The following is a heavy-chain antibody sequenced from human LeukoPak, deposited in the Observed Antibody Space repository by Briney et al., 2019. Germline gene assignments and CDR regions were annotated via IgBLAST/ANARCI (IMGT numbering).Heavy chain of an antibody. J-gene: IGHJ4*02. Sequence: PGGSLRLSCAASGFTVSSNYMIWVRQAPGKGLEWVSLIYSGGSTYYADSVKGRFTISRDNSKNTLYLQMNSLRAEDTAVYYCAKGFGYCGGDCHFDYWGQGTLVTVSS. CDR3: AKGFGYCGGDCHFDY. CDR1: GFTVSSNY. D-gene: IGHD2-21*02. CDR2: IYSGGST. V-gene: IGHV3-53*01.